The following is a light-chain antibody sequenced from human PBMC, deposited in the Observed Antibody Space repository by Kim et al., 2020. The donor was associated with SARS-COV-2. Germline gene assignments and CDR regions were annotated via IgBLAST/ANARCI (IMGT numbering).Light chain of an antibody. V-gene: IGKV1-27*01. Sequence: SAHAGDTVTIACRASQGISNYLAWYQQKPGNTPNLLIHSASTLQSGVPSRFSGSGSGTDFTLTIAGLQPEDVATYYCQKSTGAPYTFGQGTKLEI. CDR3: QKSTGAPYT. J-gene: IGKJ2*01. CDR2: SAS. CDR1: QGISNY.